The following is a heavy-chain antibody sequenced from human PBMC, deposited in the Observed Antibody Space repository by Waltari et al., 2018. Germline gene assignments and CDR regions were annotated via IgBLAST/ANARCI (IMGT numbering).Heavy chain of an antibody. CDR3: AKVRADSSSWYYYYYYGMDV. CDR1: GFTFSSYA. Sequence: EVQLLESGGGLVQPGGSLRLSCAASGFTFSSYAMSWVRQAPGKGLEWVSAISGSGGSTYYADPVKGRFTISRDNSKNTLYLQMNSLRAEDTAVYYCAKVRADSSSWYYYYYYGMDVWGQGTTVTVSS. J-gene: IGHJ6*02. V-gene: IGHV3-23*01. CDR2: ISGSGGST. D-gene: IGHD6-13*01.